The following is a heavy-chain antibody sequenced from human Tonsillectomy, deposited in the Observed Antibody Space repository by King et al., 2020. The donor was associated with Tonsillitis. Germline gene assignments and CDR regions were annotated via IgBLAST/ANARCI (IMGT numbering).Heavy chain of an antibody. CDR1: GGSISNSSYY. V-gene: IGHV4-39*01. CDR2: IYYGGST. J-gene: IGHJ4*02. CDR3: ARPKDQGVGAIPSPFGH. Sequence: QLQESGPGLVRPSETLSLTCTVSGGSISNSSYYWDWIRQPPGKGLEWIGTIYYGGSTYYNPSLKSRVTISVDTSKNQFSLRLSSVTAADTAVYYCARPKDQGVGAIPSPFGHWGQGSLVTVSS. D-gene: IGHD1-26*01.